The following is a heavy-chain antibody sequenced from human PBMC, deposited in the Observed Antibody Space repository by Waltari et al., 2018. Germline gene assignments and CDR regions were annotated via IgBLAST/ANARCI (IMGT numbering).Heavy chain of an antibody. D-gene: IGHD1-26*01. V-gene: IGHV4-38-2*01. CDR1: GYSISSGYY. CDR2: IYHSGST. CDR3: ASGGYSGSYNAFDI. J-gene: IGHJ3*02. Sequence: QVQLQESGPGLVKPSETLSLTCAVSGYSISSGYYWGWLRQPPGKGLEWIGSIYHSGSTYYNPSLKSRVTISVDTSKNQFSLKLSSVTAADTAVYYCASGGYSGSYNAFDIWGQGTMVTVSS.